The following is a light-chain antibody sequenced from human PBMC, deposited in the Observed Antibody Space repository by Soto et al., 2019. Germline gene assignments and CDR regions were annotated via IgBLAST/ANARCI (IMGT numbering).Light chain of an antibody. CDR3: SSYTSSSTLMV. V-gene: IGLV2-14*01. Sequence: QSALTQPASVSGSPGQSITISCTGTSSDVSGYNYVSWYQQHPGKAPKLMIYDVSNRPSGVSNRFSGSKSGNTASLTISGLQAEDEADYYCSSYTSSSTLMVFGGGTQLTVL. CDR1: SSDVSGYNY. CDR2: DVS. J-gene: IGLJ2*01.